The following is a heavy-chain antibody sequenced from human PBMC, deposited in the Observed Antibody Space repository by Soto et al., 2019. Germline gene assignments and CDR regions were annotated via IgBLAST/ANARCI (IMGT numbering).Heavy chain of an antibody. J-gene: IGHJ4*02. CDR3: AKGYSSGWLAFDY. CDR2: ISGSGGST. V-gene: IGHV3-23*01. CDR1: GFTFSSYA. D-gene: IGHD6-19*01. Sequence: RGSLRLSXAASGFTFSSYAMSWVRQAPGKGLEWVSAISGSGGSTYYADSVKGRFTISRDNSKNTLYLQMNSLRAEDTAVYYCAKGYSSGWLAFDYWGQGTLVTVSS.